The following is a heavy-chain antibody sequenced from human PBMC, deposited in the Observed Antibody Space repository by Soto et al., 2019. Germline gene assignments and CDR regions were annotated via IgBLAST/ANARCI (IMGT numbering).Heavy chain of an antibody. D-gene: IGHD3-3*01. V-gene: IGHV1-18*01. CDR1: GYTFTSYG. CDR3: ARIYYDFWSGYYTPEWYFDY. J-gene: IGHJ4*02. Sequence: QVQLVQSGAEVKKPGASVKVSCKASGYTFTSYGSSWVRQAPGQRLEWMGWISAYNGNTNYAQKLQGRVTMTTDTSTSTAYMELRSLRSDDTAVYYSARIYYDFWSGYYTPEWYFDYWGQGTLVTVSS. CDR2: ISAYNGNT.